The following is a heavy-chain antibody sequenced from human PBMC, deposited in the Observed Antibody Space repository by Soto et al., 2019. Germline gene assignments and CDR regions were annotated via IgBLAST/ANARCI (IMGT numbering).Heavy chain of an antibody. V-gene: IGHV4-30-2*01. CDR3: AGGIAARPLGY. D-gene: IGHD6-6*01. CDR1: GGSISSGGYS. CDR2: IYHSGST. Sequence: SETLSLTCAVSGGSISSGGYSWSWIRQPPGKGLEWIGYIYHSGSTYYNPSLKSRVTISVDRSKNQFSLKLSSVTAADTAVYYCAGGIAARPLGYWGQGTLVTVS. J-gene: IGHJ4*02.